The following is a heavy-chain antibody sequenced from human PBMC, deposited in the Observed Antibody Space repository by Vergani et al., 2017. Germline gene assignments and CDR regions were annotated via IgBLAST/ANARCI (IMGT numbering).Heavy chain of an antibody. V-gene: IGHV4-39*07. CDR1: GGSISSSSYY. D-gene: IGHD5-18*01. J-gene: IGHJ4*02. Sequence: QVQLQESGPGLVKPSQTLSLTCTVSGGSISSSSYYWGWIRQPPGKGLEWIGSIYYSGSTYYNPSLKSRVTISVDTSKNQFSLKLSSVTAADTAVYYCARGGRGYSYGYVLWGQGTLVTVSS. CDR2: IYYSGST. CDR3: ARGGRGYSYGYVL.